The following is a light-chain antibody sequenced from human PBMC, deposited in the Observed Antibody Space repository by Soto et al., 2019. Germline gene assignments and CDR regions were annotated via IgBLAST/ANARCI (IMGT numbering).Light chain of an antibody. J-gene: IGKJ1*01. Sequence: EIVLTQSPATLSSFPGERATLSCRASQSVSINLAWFQQKPGQAPRLLIHRASTRDTGIPARFSGSGSGTEFTLTISSLQYEDLEVYYCQQYNDWHRTLGQGTKVDIK. CDR2: RAS. V-gene: IGKV3-15*01. CDR3: QQYNDWHRT. CDR1: QSVSIN.